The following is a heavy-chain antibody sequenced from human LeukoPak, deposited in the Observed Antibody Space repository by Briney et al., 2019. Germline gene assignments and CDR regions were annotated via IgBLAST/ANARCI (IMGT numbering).Heavy chain of an antibody. D-gene: IGHD4-17*01. CDR1: GYTFTGYY. Sequence: ASVKVSCKASGYTFTGYYMHWVRQAPGQGLEWMGRINPNSGGTNYAQKFQGRVTMTRDTSISTAYIELSRLGSDDTAVYYCARILSGDYVLAYFQHWGQGTLVTVSS. V-gene: IGHV1-2*06. J-gene: IGHJ1*01. CDR3: ARILSGDYVLAYFQH. CDR2: INPNSGGT.